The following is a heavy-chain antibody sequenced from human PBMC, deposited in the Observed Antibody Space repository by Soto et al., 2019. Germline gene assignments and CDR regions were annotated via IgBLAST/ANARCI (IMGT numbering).Heavy chain of an antibody. CDR3: ARADYEILTGSYAMDV. J-gene: IGHJ6*02. Sequence: QVQLQESGPRLVKPSETLSLTCTVSDAFISSYYGNWIRKPAGKGLEWIGRVSTSGATNYNPALESRVTMSVDTSKKQFSLKLTSVTAADTAVYFCARADYEILTGSYAMDVWGQGTTVTVSS. V-gene: IGHV4-4*07. D-gene: IGHD3-9*01. CDR2: VSTSGAT. CDR1: DAFISSYY.